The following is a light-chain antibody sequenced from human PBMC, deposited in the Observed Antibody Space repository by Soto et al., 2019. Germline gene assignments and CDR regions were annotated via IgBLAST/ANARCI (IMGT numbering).Light chain of an antibody. J-gene: IGKJ5*01. CDR2: QTS. Sequence: DIVLPQSPATQSLFPGDRVTLSCRASQYINTRLAWYQHRPGQAPRLLIYQTSIRAAGIPARFSASGTGTDFTLTISSLEPDDFAVYYCQQRADWPITFGQGTRLEIK. V-gene: IGKV3D-11*01. CDR3: QQRADWPIT. CDR1: QYINTR.